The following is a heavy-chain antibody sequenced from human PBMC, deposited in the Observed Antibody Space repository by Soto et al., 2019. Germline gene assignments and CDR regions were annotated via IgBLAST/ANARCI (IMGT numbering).Heavy chain of an antibody. CDR3: ASNDGGRYYDSSGYYSMHHAFDI. CDR1: GYTFTSYY. CDR2: INPSGGST. J-gene: IGHJ3*02. D-gene: IGHD3-22*01. Sequence: ASVKVSCKASGYTFTSYYMHWVRQAPGQGLEWMGIINPSGGSTSYAQKFQGRVTMTRDTSTSTVYMELSSLRSEDTAVYYCASNDGGRYYDSSGYYSMHHAFDIWGQGTMVTVSS. V-gene: IGHV1-46*01.